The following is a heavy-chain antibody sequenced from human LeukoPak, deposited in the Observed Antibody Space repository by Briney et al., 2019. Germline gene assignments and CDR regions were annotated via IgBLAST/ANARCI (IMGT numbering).Heavy chain of an antibody. CDR1: DFSISSAYY. CDR2: FYHGGDT. D-gene: IGHD1-26*01. J-gene: IGHJ4*02. CDR3: AGGIVGVHTY. V-gene: IGHV4-38-2*01. Sequence: SETLSLTCGASDFSISSAYYWGWIRQPPGKGLEWIGSFYHGGDTYYNPSLKSRVTISVDTPKNQFSLKLRSVTAADTAVYYCAGGIVGVHTYWGQGILVTVSS.